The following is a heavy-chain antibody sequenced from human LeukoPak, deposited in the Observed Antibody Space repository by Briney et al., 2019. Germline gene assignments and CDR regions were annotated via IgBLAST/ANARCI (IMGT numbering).Heavy chain of an antibody. CDR3: ARVQYYDILTGPASFDP. Sequence: SQTLSLTCTVSGGSISSGDYYWSWIRQPPGKGLEWIGYIYYSGSTYYNPSLKSRVTISVDTSKNQFSLKLSSVTAADTAVYYCARVQYYDILTGPASFDPWGQGTLVTVSS. J-gene: IGHJ5*02. CDR1: GGSISSGDYY. CDR2: IYYSGST. V-gene: IGHV4-30-4*01. D-gene: IGHD3-9*01.